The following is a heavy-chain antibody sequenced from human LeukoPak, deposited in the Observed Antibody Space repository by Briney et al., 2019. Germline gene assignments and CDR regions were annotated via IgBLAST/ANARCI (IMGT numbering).Heavy chain of an antibody. CDR1: GFTFSSYA. D-gene: IGHD3-9*01. Sequence: GGSLRLSCAAPGFTFSSYAMSRVRQAPGKGLEWVSAISGSGGSTYYADSVKGRFTISRDNSKNTLYLQMNSLRAEDTAVYYCAKKLGLRYFDWLLIGAFDIWGQGTMVTVSS. V-gene: IGHV3-23*01. J-gene: IGHJ3*02. CDR3: AKKLGLRYFDWLLIGAFDI. CDR2: ISGSGGST.